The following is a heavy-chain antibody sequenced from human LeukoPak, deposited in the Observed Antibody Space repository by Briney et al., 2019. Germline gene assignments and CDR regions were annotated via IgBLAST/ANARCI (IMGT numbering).Heavy chain of an antibody. J-gene: IGHJ4*02. V-gene: IGHV3-23*01. CDR3: AKGPYSNSYYFDS. CDR2: INDSSVST. CDR1: GFTFSSYA. D-gene: IGHD6-6*01. Sequence: PGGSLTLSCADSGFTFSSYAMSWVRQAPGKGLEWVSGINDSSVSTYYSDSVKGRFTISRDNSKNTLYLQMNSLRAEDTAVYYCAKGPYSNSYYFDSWGQGTLVTVSS.